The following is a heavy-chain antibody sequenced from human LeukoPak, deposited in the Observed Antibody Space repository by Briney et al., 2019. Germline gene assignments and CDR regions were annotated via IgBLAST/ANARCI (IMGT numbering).Heavy chain of an antibody. CDR3: ARVGVAAAGTNGDDY. J-gene: IGHJ4*02. Sequence: GASVTVSCKASGYTFTSYDINWVRQATGQGLEWMGWMNPNSGNTGYAQKFQGRVTMTRNTSISTAYMELSSLRSEDTAVYYCARVGVAAAGTNGDDYWGQGTLVTVSS. CDR2: MNPNSGNT. V-gene: IGHV1-8*01. CDR1: GYTFTSYD. D-gene: IGHD6-13*01.